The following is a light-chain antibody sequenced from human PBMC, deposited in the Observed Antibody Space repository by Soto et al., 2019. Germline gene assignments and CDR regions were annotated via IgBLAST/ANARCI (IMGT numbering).Light chain of an antibody. Sequence: EIVLTQSPGTLSLSPGDKATLSCRASQSLSSDYLAWYQHKPGQRPRLLIYVASRRATDIPHRFSGSGSGTDFALTITRLEPADVAVYFCQQYDTFPPTFGQGTKVDIQ. CDR3: QQYDTFPPT. V-gene: IGKV3-20*01. J-gene: IGKJ1*01. CDR2: VAS. CDR1: QSLSSDY.